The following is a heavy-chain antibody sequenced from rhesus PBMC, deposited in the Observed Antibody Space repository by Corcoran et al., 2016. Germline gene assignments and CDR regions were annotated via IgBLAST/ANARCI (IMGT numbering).Heavy chain of an antibody. CDR2: INPYNGNT. Sequence: QVQLVQSGAEVKKPGSSVKVSCKASGYTFTDYYMHWVRQAPRQGLEWVGGINPYNGNTKYAQKFQGRVTMTRDTSTSTAYMELSSLRSEDTAVYYCARSYGSSYWVDYWGQGVLVTVSS. V-gene: IGHV1S2*01. CDR1: GYTFTDYY. CDR3: ARSYGSSYWVDY. J-gene: IGHJ4*01. D-gene: IGHD4-29*01.